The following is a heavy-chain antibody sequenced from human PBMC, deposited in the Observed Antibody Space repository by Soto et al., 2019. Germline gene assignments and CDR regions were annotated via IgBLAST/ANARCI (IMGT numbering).Heavy chain of an antibody. V-gene: IGHV1-69*01. J-gene: IGHJ6*02. Sequence: LVQSGAEVKKPGSSVKVSXKASGGTFSSYAISWXXXXXXXXXXXXGGIIPIFGTANYAQKFQGRVTITADESTSTAYMELSSLRSEDTAVYYCARVPPYCSSTSCYEDYYYGMDVWGQGTTVTVSS. CDR1: GGTFSSYA. CDR3: ARVPPYCSSTSCYEDYYYGMDV. CDR2: IIPIFGTA. D-gene: IGHD2-2*01.